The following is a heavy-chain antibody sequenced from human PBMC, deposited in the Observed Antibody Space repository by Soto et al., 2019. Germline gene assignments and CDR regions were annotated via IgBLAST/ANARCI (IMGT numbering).Heavy chain of an antibody. CDR3: AKEAQITFGGVLCE. CDR2: ISGNGGST. Sequence: GGSLRLSCAASGFTFRSYAMSWVRQAPGKGLEWVSAISGNGGSTFYADSVKGRFTVSRDNSKNTLFLQLNSLRAEDTAVYYWAKEAQITFGGVLCEWGQGTLGTGSS. J-gene: IGHJ4*02. V-gene: IGHV3-23*01. CDR1: GFTFRSYA. D-gene: IGHD3-16*01.